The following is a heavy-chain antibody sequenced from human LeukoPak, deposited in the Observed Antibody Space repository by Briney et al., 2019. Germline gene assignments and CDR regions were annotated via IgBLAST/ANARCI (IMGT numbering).Heavy chain of an antibody. V-gene: IGHV3-43*01. CDR2: ITRDGGST. CDR1: GFSLYDYT. J-gene: IGHJ4*02. D-gene: IGHD3-10*01. Sequence: GGSLRLSCAASGFSLYDYTLHWVRQSPGKGPEWVSLITRDGGSTMYADSVKGRFTISRDTSTNSLFLEMNSLRVEDTALYYCATERSKYFEHWGQGTLVTVSS. CDR3: ATERSKYFEH.